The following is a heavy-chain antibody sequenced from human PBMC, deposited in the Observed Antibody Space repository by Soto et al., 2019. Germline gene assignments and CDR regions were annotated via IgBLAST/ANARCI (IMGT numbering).Heavy chain of an antibody. D-gene: IGHD6-19*01. CDR2: IYCSGST. J-gene: IGHJ4*02. Sequence: QVHLQESGPGLVKPSETLSLTCTVSGGSINGYYWNWIRQTPGKGLEWLGYIYCSGSTQYNPSLKTRLTISLDTSKKQFSLKLSSVTAADTAVYYCARQEAVPGTPFDSWGQGTLVAVSS. CDR3: ARQEAVPGTPFDS. CDR1: GGSINGYY. V-gene: IGHV4-59*01.